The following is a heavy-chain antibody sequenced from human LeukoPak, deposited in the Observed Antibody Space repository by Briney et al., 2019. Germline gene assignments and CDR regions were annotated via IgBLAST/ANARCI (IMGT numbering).Heavy chain of an antibody. J-gene: IGHJ4*02. V-gene: IGHV3-9*01. CDR3: AKGASRYIYGTVDY. D-gene: IGHD5-18*01. CDR2: ISWNSGSI. Sequence: QPGRSLRLSCAASGFTFDDYAMHWVRQAPGKGLEWVSGISWNSGSIGYADSVKGRFTISRDNAKNSLYQQMNSLRPEDTALYYCAKGASRYIYGTVDYWGQGTLVTVSS. CDR1: GFTFDDYA.